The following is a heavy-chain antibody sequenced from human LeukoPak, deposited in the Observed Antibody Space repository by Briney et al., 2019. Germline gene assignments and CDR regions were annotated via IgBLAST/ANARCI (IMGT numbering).Heavy chain of an antibody. CDR1: GFPFSNYA. V-gene: IGHV3-23*01. D-gene: IGHD3-22*01. Sequence: GGSLRLSCAASGFPFSNYAMGWVRQAPGKGLEWVSGINGNGDSSYYADSVKGRFTISRDNSKSALYLQLNSLRAEDTAVYYCAKRDAYDSSGFSPLFDYWRQGALVTVSS. CDR2: INGNGDSS. J-gene: IGHJ4*02. CDR3: AKRDAYDSSGFSPLFDY.